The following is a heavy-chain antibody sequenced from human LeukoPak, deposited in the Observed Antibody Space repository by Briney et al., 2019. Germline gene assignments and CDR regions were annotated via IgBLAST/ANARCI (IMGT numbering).Heavy chain of an antibody. CDR2: IRSDGSNK. CDR3: AKSRWSDADNWFDS. V-gene: IGHV3-30*02. D-gene: IGHD1-1*01. J-gene: IGHJ5*01. Sequence: GGSLRLSCAASGFTFSRNGMHWVCQAPGKGLEWVAFIRSDGSNKYYTDSVKGRFTISRDNSKSTLYLQMDTLRDEDTAVYYCAKSRWSDADNWFDSWGQGTLVTVSS. CDR1: GFTFSRNG.